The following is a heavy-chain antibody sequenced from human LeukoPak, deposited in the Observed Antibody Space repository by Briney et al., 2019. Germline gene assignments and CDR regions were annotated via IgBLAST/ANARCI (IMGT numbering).Heavy chain of an antibody. D-gene: IGHD3-10*01. CDR3: ARRRVTVVRGVDITSYYFDY. Sequence: GGSLRLSCAASGFTVSSNYMSWVRQAPGKGLEWVSVIYSGGSTYYADSVKGRFTISRDNAKKSLYLQMNSLRVEDTALYYCARRRVTVVRGVDITSYYFDYWGQGTPVTVSS. V-gene: IGHV3-53*01. CDR1: GFTVSSNY. CDR2: IYSGGST. J-gene: IGHJ4*02.